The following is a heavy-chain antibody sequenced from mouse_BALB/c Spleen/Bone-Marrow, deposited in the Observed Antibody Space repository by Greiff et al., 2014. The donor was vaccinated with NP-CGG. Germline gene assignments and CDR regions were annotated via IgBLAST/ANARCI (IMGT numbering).Heavy chain of an antibody. Sequence: VQLQQPGAELVRSGASVKLSCTASGFNIKDYYMHWVKQRPEQGLEWIGRIDPENGDTEYAPKFQGKATMTADTSSNTAYLQLSSLTSEDTAVYYCNGNYYAMDYWGQGTSVTVSS. J-gene: IGHJ4*01. V-gene: IGHV14-4*02. D-gene: IGHD2-1*01. CDR2: IDPENGDT. CDR3: NGNYYAMDY. CDR1: GFNIKDYY.